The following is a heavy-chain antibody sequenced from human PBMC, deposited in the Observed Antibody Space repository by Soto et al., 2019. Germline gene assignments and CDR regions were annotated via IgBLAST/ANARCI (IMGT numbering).Heavy chain of an antibody. CDR3: ARDRNWNWEAYYYYYGMDV. CDR1: GDSVSSNSAA. Sequence: SQTLSLTCAISGDSVSSNSAAWNWIRQSPSRGLEWLGRTYYRSKWYNDYAVSVKSRITINPDTSKNQFSLQLNSVTPEDTAVYYCARDRNWNWEAYYYYYGMDVWGQGTTVTVSS. V-gene: IGHV6-1*01. CDR2: TYYRSKWYN. J-gene: IGHJ6*02. D-gene: IGHD1-1*01.